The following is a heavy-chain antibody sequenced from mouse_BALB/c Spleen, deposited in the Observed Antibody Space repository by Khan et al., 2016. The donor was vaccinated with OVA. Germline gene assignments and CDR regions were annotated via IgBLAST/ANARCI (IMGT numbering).Heavy chain of an antibody. CDR1: GYSITSDYA. CDR3: ARLGPGFAY. Sequence: EVQLQESGPGLVKPSQSLSLTCTVTGYSITSDYAWNWIRQFPGNKLEWMGYIGYSGSTSYNPSLKSRISITRDTSKNQFFLQLNSVNTEDTATYYCARLGPGFAYWGQGTLVTVSA. CDR2: IGYSGST. V-gene: IGHV3-2*02. J-gene: IGHJ3*01. D-gene: IGHD4-1*01.